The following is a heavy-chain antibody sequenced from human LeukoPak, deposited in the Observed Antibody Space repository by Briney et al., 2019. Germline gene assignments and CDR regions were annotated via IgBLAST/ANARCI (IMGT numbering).Heavy chain of an antibody. CDR1: GGTFSSYA. D-gene: IGHD2-21*01. CDR3: ARADSPESMDLVY. V-gene: IGHV1-69*13. J-gene: IGHJ4*02. CDR2: IIPIFGTA. Sequence: SVKVSCKASGGTFSSYAISWVRQAPGQGLEWMGGIIPIFGTANYAQKFQGRVTITADESTSTAYMELSSLRSEDTAVYYCARADSPESMDLVYWGQGTLVTVSS.